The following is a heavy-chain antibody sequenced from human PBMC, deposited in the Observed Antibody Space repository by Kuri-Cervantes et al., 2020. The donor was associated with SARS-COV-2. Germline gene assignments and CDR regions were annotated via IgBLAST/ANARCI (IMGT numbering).Heavy chain of an antibody. Sequence: SVKVSCKASGYTFTGYYMHWVRQAPGQGLEWMGGIIPIFGTANYAQKFQDRVTITADKSTSTAYMELSSLRSEDTAVYYCATYGGKPLTSVWGQGTLVTVSS. CDR2: IIPIFGTA. D-gene: IGHD4-23*01. V-gene: IGHV1-69*06. CDR1: GYTFTGYY. J-gene: IGHJ4*02. CDR3: ATYGGKPLTSV.